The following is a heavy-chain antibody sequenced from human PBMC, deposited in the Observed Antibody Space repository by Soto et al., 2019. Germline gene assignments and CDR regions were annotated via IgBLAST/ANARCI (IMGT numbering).Heavy chain of an antibody. V-gene: IGHV3-23*01. CDR2: IFSYAHGP. J-gene: IGHJ6*02. CDR1: GFTLSKYA. Sequence: ERSLRLSCVACGFTLSKYALTWVRSCPGKGPEWVSAIFSYAHGPYYMDSVRGCFTIPRDNSQHMVYLQINYLRSDESALYYYARGGVDGGGHYYTAIDVWGQGTTVTVPS. CDR3: ARGGVDGGGHYYTAIDV. D-gene: IGHD3-3*01.